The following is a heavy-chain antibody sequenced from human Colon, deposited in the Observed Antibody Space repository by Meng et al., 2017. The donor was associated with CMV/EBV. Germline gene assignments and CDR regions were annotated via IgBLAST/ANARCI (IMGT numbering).Heavy chain of an antibody. V-gene: IGHV3-23*01. CDR1: GFTVGRYG. Sequence: GSGFTVGRYGMGWIRQAPGKGLGWVSAISGGGDETCHADDVRGRFTISRDNSKNTLFLQMNSLRAEDAAVYYCAKGSANSRPYYFDFWGQGTLVTVSS. J-gene: IGHJ4*02. CDR2: ISGGGDET. CDR3: AKGSANSRPYYFDF. D-gene: IGHD3-10*01.